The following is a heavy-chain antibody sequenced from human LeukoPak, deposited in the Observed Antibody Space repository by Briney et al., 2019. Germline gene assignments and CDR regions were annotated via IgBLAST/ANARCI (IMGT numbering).Heavy chain of an antibody. Sequence: GGSLRLSCAASGFTFSSYNMNWVRQAPGKGLEWVSSISTSGIYIYYADSLKGRFTISRDNAKNSLYLQMNSLRAEDTAVYYCARVPMEYQLLWNYYYYYMDVWGKGTTVTVSS. CDR2: ISTSGIYI. D-gene: IGHD2-2*01. CDR1: GFTFSSYN. J-gene: IGHJ6*03. V-gene: IGHV3-21*01. CDR3: ARVPMEYQLLWNYYYYYMDV.